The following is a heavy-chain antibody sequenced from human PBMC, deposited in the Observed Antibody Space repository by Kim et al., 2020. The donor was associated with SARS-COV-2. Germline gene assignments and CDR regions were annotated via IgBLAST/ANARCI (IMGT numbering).Heavy chain of an antibody. J-gene: IGHJ4*02. V-gene: IGHV1-3*01. D-gene: IGHD2-8*01. CDR1: GYTFTKYG. CDR2: VNAGNGDT. CDR3: ARPSFCADGICPYYDY. Sequence: ASVKVSCKASGYTFTKYGVHWVRQAPGQSLEWMGWVNAGNGDTHYSPKFQDRVTITRDTPATTAYMELSSLRSEDTAVYYCARPSFCADGICPYYDYWGQGTLVTVSS.